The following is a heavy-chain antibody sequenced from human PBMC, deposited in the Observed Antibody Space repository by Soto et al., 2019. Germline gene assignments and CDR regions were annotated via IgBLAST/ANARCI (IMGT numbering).Heavy chain of an antibody. CDR2: ISYRGSA. V-gene: IGHV4-31*03. Sequence: QVQLQESGPGLVKPSQTLSLTCTVSGGSISSGGYYWSWIRQHPGKGLEWIGYISYRGSAYYSPSLKSRVTISVDTSKNQFSLKVNSVTAADTAVYYCARRMQNYYTMGVWRQGTTVTVSS. CDR3: ARRMQNYYTMGV. D-gene: IGHD2-15*01. CDR1: GGSISSGGYY. J-gene: IGHJ6*02.